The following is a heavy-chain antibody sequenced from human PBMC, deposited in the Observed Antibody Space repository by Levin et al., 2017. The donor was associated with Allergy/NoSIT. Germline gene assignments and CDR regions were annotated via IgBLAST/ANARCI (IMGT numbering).Heavy chain of an antibody. D-gene: IGHD6-19*01. CDR3: AREYSSGWTTSYNWFDP. CDR2: IYYSGST. Sequence: SETLSLTCTVSGGSVSSGSYYWSWIRQPPGKGLEWIGYIYYSGSTNYNPSLKSRVTISVDTSKNQFSLKLSSVTAADTAVYYCAREYSSGWTTSYNWFDPWGQGTLVTVSS. CDR1: GGSVSSGSYY. V-gene: IGHV4-61*01. J-gene: IGHJ5*02.